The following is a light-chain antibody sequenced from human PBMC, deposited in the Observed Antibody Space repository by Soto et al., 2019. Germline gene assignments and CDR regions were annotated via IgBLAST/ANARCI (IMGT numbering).Light chain of an antibody. CDR1: QSVSSNY. J-gene: IGKJ5*01. Sequence: ETVLTQSPGTLSLSPGERATLSCRASQSVSSNYLAWYQHKRGQAPRLLIYGASSRATGIPDRFSGSGSGTDFTLTISRLEPEDFAVYYCQQYGNSPPETFGQGTRLEI. CDR2: GAS. V-gene: IGKV3-20*01. CDR3: QQYGNSPPET.